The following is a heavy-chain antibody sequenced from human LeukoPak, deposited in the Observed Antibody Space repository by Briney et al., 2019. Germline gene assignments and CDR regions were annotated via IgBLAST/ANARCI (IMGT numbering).Heavy chain of an antibody. Sequence: GGSLRLSCAASGLTFSNFWMHWVRQAPGKGLVWVALIYGDGSFTRYADSVKGRFTISRDNAKNTVYLQMNSLRVEDTAVYYCAKCPGSANCYTGFDYWGQGTLVTVSS. CDR2: IYGDGSFT. D-gene: IGHD2-2*02. CDR1: GLTFSNFW. J-gene: IGHJ4*02. V-gene: IGHV3-74*01. CDR3: AKCPGSANCYTGFDY.